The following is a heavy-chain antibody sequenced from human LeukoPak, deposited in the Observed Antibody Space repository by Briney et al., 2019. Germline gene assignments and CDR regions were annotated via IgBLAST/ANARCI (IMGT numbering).Heavy chain of an antibody. CDR2: ISGNTGDT. Sequence: GGSLRLSCAASGFTFSSYAMSWVRRAPGKGLEWVSTISGNTGDTYHADSVRGRFTISRDNAKNSLYLQMNSLRAEDTAVYYCARELDYYGSGSYYYYYYGMDVWGQGTTVTVSS. CDR3: ARELDYYGSGSYYYYYYGMDV. J-gene: IGHJ6*02. D-gene: IGHD3-10*01. V-gene: IGHV3-23*01. CDR1: GFTFSSYA.